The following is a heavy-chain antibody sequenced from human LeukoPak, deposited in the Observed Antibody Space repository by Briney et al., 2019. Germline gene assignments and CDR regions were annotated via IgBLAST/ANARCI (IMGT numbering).Heavy chain of an antibody. Sequence: SETLSLTCTVSGGPISSSSYYWGWIRQPPGKGLEWIGSIYYSGSTYYNPSLKSRVTISVDTSKSQFSLKLSSVTAADTAVYYCARGYYDSSGYLDYWGQGTLVTVSS. CDR1: GGPISSSSYY. J-gene: IGHJ4*02. V-gene: IGHV4-39*07. D-gene: IGHD3-22*01. CDR2: IYYSGST. CDR3: ARGYYDSSGYLDY.